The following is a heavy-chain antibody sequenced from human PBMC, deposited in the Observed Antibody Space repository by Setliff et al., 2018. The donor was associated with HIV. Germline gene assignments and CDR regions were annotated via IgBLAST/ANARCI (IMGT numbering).Heavy chain of an antibody. Sequence: PSETLSLTCTVSGGSISSYYWSWIRQPAGKGLEWIGRIYTSGSTNYSPSLKSRVTMSVDTSKNQFSLKLSSVTAADTAVYYCARQTWEYYDTLTGYYRSPKNFDSWGQGTLVTVSS. CDR3: ARQTWEYYDTLTGYYRSPKNFDS. V-gene: IGHV4-4*07. D-gene: IGHD3-9*01. CDR2: IYTSGST. CDR1: GGSISSYY. J-gene: IGHJ4*02.